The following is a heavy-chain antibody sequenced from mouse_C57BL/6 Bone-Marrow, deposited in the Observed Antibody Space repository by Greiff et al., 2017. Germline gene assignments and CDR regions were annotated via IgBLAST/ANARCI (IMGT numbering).Heavy chain of an antibody. CDR3: ARQDYGSSYDWFAY. V-gene: IGHV5-9*01. Sequence: EVKLVESGGGLVKPGGSLKLSCAASGFTFSSYTMSWVRQTPEKRLEWVATISGGGGNTYYPDSVKGRFTISRDNAKNTLYLQMGSLRSEDTALYYCARQDYGSSYDWFAYWGQGTLVTVSA. D-gene: IGHD1-1*01. CDR1: GFTFSSYT. CDR2: ISGGGGNT. J-gene: IGHJ3*01.